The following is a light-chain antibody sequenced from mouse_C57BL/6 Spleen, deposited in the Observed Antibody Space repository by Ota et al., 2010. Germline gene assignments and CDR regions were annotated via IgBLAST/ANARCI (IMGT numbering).Light chain of an antibody. J-gene: IGKJ4*01. CDR1: QNVGAN. CDR2: SAS. Sequence: DIVMTQSQKFMSTSVGDRVSVTCKASQNVGANVAWFQQKPGQSPKALIYSASYRYSGVPDRFTGSGSGTDFTLTISNVQSEDLAEYFCQQYNSNPLTFGSGTKLEIK. CDR3: QQYNSNPLT. V-gene: IGKV6-15*01.